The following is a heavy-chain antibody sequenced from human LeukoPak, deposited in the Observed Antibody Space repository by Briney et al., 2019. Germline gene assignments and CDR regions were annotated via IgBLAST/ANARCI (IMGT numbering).Heavy chain of an antibody. CDR2: INHSGST. CDR3: ARGPVKRYCSSTSCRTYYYYYYMDV. D-gene: IGHD2-2*01. Sequence: PSETLSLTCAVYGGSFRGYYWSWIRQPPGKGLEWIGEINHSGSTNYNPSLKSRVTISVDTPKNQFSLKLSSVTAADTAVYYCARGPVKRYCSSTSCRTYYYYYYMDVWGKGTTVTVSS. V-gene: IGHV4-34*01. J-gene: IGHJ6*03. CDR1: GGSFRGYY.